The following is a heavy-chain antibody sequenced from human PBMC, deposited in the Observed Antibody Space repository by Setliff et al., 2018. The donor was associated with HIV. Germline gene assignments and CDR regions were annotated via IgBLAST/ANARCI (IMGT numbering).Heavy chain of an antibody. J-gene: IGHJ4*02. CDR1: GGTFSSYA. CDR2: IIPILGPA. D-gene: IGHD3-3*02. V-gene: IGHV1-69*13. CDR3: ARGLGNFVPDLIGYFDY. Sequence: ASVKVSCKASGGTFSSYAISWVRRAPGQGLEWMGGIIPILGPANYAQKFQGRVTITAGEYTTTSYMELRNLRSEDTAIYYCARGLGNFVPDLIGYFDYWGQGTLVTVSS.